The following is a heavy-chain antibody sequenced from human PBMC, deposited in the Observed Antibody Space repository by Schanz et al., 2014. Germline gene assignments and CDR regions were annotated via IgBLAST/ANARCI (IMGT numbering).Heavy chain of an antibody. V-gene: IGHV3-48*04. J-gene: IGHJ4*02. CDR1: GFAFSTYS. D-gene: IGHD3-16*01. CDR2: ISGSGGDSV. Sequence: EVQLVESGGGLIQPGGSLRLSCAASGFAFSTYSMNWVRQAPGKGLEWLSHISGSGGDSVDYADSVKGRFTISRDNTRNSLYLQMSSLKTEDTAVYYCVRLDVHDYWGQGTLVTVSA. CDR3: VRLDVHDY.